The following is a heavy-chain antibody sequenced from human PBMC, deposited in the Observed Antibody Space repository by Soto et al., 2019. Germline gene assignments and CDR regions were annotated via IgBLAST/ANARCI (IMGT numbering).Heavy chain of an antibody. CDR1: GYTFTSYA. V-gene: IGHV1-3*01. J-gene: IGHJ4*02. CDR2: INAGNGNT. CDR3: ARHLKRQWLVPGY. D-gene: IGHD6-19*01. Sequence: ASVKVSCKASGYTFTSYAMHWVRQAAGQGLEWMGWINAGNGNTKYSQKFQGRVTITRDTSASTAYMELSSLRSEDTAVYYCARHLKRQWLVPGYWGQGTLVTVSS.